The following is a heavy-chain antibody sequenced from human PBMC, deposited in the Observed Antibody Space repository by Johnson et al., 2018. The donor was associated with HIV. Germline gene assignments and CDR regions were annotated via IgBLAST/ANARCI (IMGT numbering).Heavy chain of an antibody. CDR3: ARAYPLGVTLFSAFDI. CDR1: GFTVSSNY. CDR2: IKQDGSEK. V-gene: IGHV3-7*03. J-gene: IGHJ3*02. Sequence: VQLVESGGGLVQPGGSLRLSCAASGFTVSSNYMSWVRQAPGKGLEWVANIKQDGSEKYYVDSVKGRFTISRDNAKNSLTLQMNSLRAADTALYFCARAYPLGVTLFSAFDIWGQGTMVTVSS. D-gene: IGHD1-26*01.